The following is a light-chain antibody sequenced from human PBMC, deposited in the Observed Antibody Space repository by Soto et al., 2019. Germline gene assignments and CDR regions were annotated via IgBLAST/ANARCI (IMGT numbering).Light chain of an antibody. CDR2: SND. V-gene: IGLV1-44*01. Sequence: QSVLTQPPSASGAPGQTVTISCSGTTSNIGSHSVNWYRQLPGTAPKVVMFSNDERPSGVPDRFSGSKSGTSASLTITGLQSEDEVDYYCTAWDTSLTGHLVFGGGTKLTVL. J-gene: IGLJ2*01. CDR1: TSNIGSHS. CDR3: TAWDTSLTGHLV.